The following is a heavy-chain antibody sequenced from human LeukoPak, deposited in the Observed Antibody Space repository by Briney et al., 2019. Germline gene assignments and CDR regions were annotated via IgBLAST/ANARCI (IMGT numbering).Heavy chain of an antibody. D-gene: IGHD2-2*01. CDR3: ARGVVIVPAAHTDYYHYGMDV. Sequence: PGGSLRLSCAASGLNFRSYSMNWVRQTPGKGLEWVSSISMSTSYVYYADSVKGRFIISRDNAQNSLYLQMNSLRAEDTAIYYCARGVVIVPAAHTDYYHYGMDVWGQGTTVTVSS. J-gene: IGHJ6*02. CDR1: GLNFRSYS. CDR2: ISMSTSYV. V-gene: IGHV3-21*01.